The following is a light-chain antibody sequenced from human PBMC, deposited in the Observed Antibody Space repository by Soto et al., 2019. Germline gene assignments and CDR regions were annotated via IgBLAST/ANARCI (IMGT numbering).Light chain of an antibody. J-gene: IGKJ4*01. Sequence: EIVLTQSPATLSLSPGESATLSCRASQSVSGYLAWYHQKPGQAPRLLMYDASNRATGIPARFSGSGSGTDFTLTISSLEPEDFAVYYCQQRSNWPSTFGGGTKVEIK. CDR3: QQRSNWPST. V-gene: IGKV3-11*01. CDR2: DAS. CDR1: QSVSGY.